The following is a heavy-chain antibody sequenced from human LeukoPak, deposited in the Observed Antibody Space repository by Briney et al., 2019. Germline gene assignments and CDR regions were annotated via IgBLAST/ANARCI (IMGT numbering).Heavy chain of an antibody. D-gene: IGHD1-26*01. CDR1: GFTFSNYV. CDR2: ISGSGGAT. J-gene: IGHJ4*02. Sequence: GGSLRLSCAVSGFTFSNYVMNLVRPAPGKGLEWVSTISGSGGATYYADSVKGRFTISRDNSKNTLYLQMNSLRVEDTAVYYCARRSTSGSYWGDFDYWGQGTLVTVSS. CDR3: ARRSTSGSYWGDFDY. V-gene: IGHV3-23*01.